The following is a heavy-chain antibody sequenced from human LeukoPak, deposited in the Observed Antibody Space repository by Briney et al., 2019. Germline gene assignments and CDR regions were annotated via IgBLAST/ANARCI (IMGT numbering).Heavy chain of an antibody. J-gene: IGHJ6*02. CDR2: INPSGGST. Sequence: SVKVSCKTSGYTFTNFYMHWVRQAPGQGLEWMGIINPSGGSTSYAQKFQGRVTMTRDMSTNTVYMDLSSLRSDDTAVYYCARDPYSGWQLDEFHYYGMDVWGQGTTVIVSS. V-gene: IGHV1-46*01. D-gene: IGHD6-6*01. CDR1: GYTFTNFY. CDR3: ARDPYSGWQLDEFHYYGMDV.